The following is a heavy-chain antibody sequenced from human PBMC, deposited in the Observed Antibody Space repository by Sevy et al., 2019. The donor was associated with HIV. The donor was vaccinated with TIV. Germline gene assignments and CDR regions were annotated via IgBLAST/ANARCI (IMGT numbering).Heavy chain of an antibody. D-gene: IGHD3-3*01. J-gene: IGHJ6*02. CDR1: GFIFNSYG. CDR2: ISSSSSYI. Sequence: GGSLRLSCAGSGFIFNSYGMSWVRQAPGKGLEWVSSISSSSSYIYYADSVKGRFTISRDNAKNSLYLQMNSLRAEDTAVYYCARDFPYYDFWSGYGMDVWGQGTTVTVSS. CDR3: ARDFPYYDFWSGYGMDV. V-gene: IGHV3-21*01.